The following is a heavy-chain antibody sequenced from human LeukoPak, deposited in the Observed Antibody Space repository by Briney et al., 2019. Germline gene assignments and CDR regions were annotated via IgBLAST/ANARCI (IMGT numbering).Heavy chain of an antibody. CDR3: ARRVVGGIDYFDY. CDR2: IKIDGTEK. J-gene: IGHJ4*02. CDR1: GFAFGTYW. D-gene: IGHD3-16*02. Sequence: PGGSLRLSCAASGFAFGTYWMTWVRQAPGKGLEWVANIKIDGTEKRYADSVKGRFTISRDNAKNSLYLQMSSLRAEDTAVYYCARRVVGGIDYFDYWGQGTLVTVSS. V-gene: IGHV3-7*01.